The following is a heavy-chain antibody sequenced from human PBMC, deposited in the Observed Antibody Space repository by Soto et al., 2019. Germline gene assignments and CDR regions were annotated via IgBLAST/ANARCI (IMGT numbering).Heavy chain of an antibody. CDR3: ARHKYHSSDSSAY. D-gene: IGHD3-22*01. CDR1: GGSISSSSYY. V-gene: IGHV4-39*01. J-gene: IGHJ4*02. Sequence: SETLSLTCTVSGGSISSSSYYWGWIRQPPGKGLEWIGSIYYSGSTYYNPSLKSRVTISVDTSKNQFSLKLSSVTAADTAVYYCARHKYHSSDSSAYWGQGTLVTVSS. CDR2: IYYSGST.